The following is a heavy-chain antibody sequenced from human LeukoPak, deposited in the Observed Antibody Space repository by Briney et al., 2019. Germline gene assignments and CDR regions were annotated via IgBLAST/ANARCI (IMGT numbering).Heavy chain of an antibody. J-gene: IGHJ4*02. Sequence: GGSLRLSCAPSGFTFSSYAMSWVRQAPGKGLEWVSAISGSGGSTYYADSVKGRFTISRDNSKNTLYLQMNSLRAEDTAVYYCATNPDIVVVVAAEWGQGALVTVSS. CDR3: ATNPDIVVVVAAE. CDR2: ISGSGGST. D-gene: IGHD2-15*01. CDR1: GFTFSSYA. V-gene: IGHV3-23*01.